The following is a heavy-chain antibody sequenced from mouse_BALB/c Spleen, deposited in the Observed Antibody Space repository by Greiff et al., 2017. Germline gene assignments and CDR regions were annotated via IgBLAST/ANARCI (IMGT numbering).Heavy chain of an antibody. V-gene: IGHV2-9*02. Sequence: QVQLKESGPGLVAPSQSLSITCTVSGFSLTSYGVHWVRQPPGKGLEWLGVIWAGGSTNYNSALMSRLSISKDNSKSQVFLKMNSLQTDDTAMYYCAREIYDGYYAWFAYWGQGTLVTVSA. CDR1: GFSLTSYG. J-gene: IGHJ3*01. CDR2: IWAGGST. CDR3: AREIYDGYYAWFAY. D-gene: IGHD2-3*01.